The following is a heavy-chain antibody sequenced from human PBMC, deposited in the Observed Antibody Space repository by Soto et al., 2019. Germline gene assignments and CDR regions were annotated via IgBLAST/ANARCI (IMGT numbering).Heavy chain of an antibody. V-gene: IGHV4-34*01. CDR2: MSHSGGT. D-gene: IGHD1-1*01. CDR1: GGFVSSGNYY. Sequence: QEQLQQWGAGLLKPSETLSLTCAVYGGFVSSGNYYWSWIRQPPGKGLEWIGEMSHSGGTHFNPSTKSRDTISVDASKNQFSLKMSSVTAADTALYYCARVERATATTVVDAFDIWGPGTMVTVSS. J-gene: IGHJ3*02. CDR3: ARVERATATTVVDAFDI.